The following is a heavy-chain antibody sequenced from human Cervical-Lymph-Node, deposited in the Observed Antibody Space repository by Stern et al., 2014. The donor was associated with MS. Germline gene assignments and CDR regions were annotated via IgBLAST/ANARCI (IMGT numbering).Heavy chain of an antibody. D-gene: IGHD7-27*01. J-gene: IGHJ6*02. V-gene: IGHV4-59*01. CDR1: GGSISSYY. CDR2: IYYSGST. Sequence: QLQLQESGPGLVKPSETLSLTCTVSGGSISSYYWSWIRQPPGKGLEWIGYIYYSGSTNYNPSLKSRVTISVDTSKNQFSLKLSSVTAADTAVYYCARDYWGGDYHYYGMDVWGQGTTVTVSS. CDR3: ARDYWGGDYHYYGMDV.